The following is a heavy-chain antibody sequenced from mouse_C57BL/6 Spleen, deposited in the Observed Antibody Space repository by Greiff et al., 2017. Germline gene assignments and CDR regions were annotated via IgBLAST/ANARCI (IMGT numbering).Heavy chain of an antibody. V-gene: IGHV1-19*01. Sequence: AQLQQSGPVLVKPGASVKMSCKASGYPLTDYYMNWGKQSHGKSLEWIGVINPYNGGTSYNQKFKGKATLTVDKSSSTAYMELNSLTSEDSAVYYCARRDGNYLYYFDYWGQGTTLTVSS. CDR3: ARRDGNYLYYFDY. J-gene: IGHJ2*01. CDR1: GYPLTDYY. CDR2: INPYNGGT. D-gene: IGHD2-1*01.